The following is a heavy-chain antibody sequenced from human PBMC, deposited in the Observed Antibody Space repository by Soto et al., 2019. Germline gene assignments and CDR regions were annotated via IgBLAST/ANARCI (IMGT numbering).Heavy chain of an antibody. CDR3: AKGGPMVRGPRGYFDY. D-gene: IGHD3-10*01. CDR1: GFTFSSYG. V-gene: IGHV3-30*18. Sequence: QVQLVESGGGVVQPGRSLRLSCAASGFTFSSYGMHWVRQAPGNGLEWVAVISYDGSNKYYADSVKGRFTISRENSKNTLYLQMNSLRAEDTAVYYCAKGGPMVRGPRGYFDYWGQGTLVTVSS. CDR2: ISYDGSNK. J-gene: IGHJ4*02.